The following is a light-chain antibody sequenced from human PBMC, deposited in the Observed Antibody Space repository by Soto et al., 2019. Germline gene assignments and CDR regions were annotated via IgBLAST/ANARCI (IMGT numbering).Light chain of an antibody. J-gene: IGLJ2*01. CDR1: GGDVGHYDL. CDR3: SSYTSRRTLL. V-gene: IGLV2-14*02. Sequence: QSALTQPASVSGSPGQSITISCAGSGGDVGHYDLLSWYQQIPGKAPKLMIYEVTNRPSGVSNRFSGSKSGNTASLTISGLQAEDEADYYCSSYTSRRTLLFGGGTKLTVL. CDR2: EVT.